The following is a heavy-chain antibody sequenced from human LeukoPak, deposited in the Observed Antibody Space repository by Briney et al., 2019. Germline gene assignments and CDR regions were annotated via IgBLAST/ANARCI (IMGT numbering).Heavy chain of an antibody. V-gene: IGHV4-4*07. J-gene: IGHJ5*02. D-gene: IGHD3-9*01. CDR1: GGSISSYY. CDR3: ARDKLLTGYYKRDWFDP. Sequence: SETLSLTCTVSGGSISSYYWSWIRQPAGKGLEWIGRIYTSGSTNYNPSLKSRVTMSVDTSKNQFSLKLSSVTAADTAVYYCARDKLLTGYYKRDWFDPWGQGTLVTVSS. CDR2: IYTSGST.